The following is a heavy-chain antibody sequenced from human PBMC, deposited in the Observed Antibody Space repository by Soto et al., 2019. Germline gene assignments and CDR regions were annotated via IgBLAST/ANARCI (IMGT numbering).Heavy chain of an antibody. Sequence: QVELVQSGAEVKNPGASVTVSCKASGEFFTTYGISWVRQAPGQGLEWMGWISTYSTNTNYAPKFQGRLLLTADTPTTTAHMELRSLRPDDTAVYCCARWAGRVRDYGGTLDDWGQGSLVTVSP. J-gene: IGHJ4*02. CDR1: GEFFTTYG. CDR2: ISTYSTNT. D-gene: IGHD4-17*01. CDR3: ARWAGRVRDYGGTLDD. V-gene: IGHV1-18*04.